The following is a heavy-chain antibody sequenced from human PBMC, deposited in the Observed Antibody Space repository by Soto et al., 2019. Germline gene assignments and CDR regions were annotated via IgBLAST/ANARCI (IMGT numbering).Heavy chain of an antibody. D-gene: IGHD6-19*01. CDR2: IIPIFGTA. Sequence: QVQLVQSGAEVKKPGSSVKVSCKASGGTFSSYAISWVRQAPGQGLEWMGGIIPIFGTANYAQKFQGRVTITADESTRTAYMELSSLRSEDTAVYYCATLERYSSGWWGYYFDYWGQGTLVTVSS. J-gene: IGHJ4*02. V-gene: IGHV1-69*01. CDR3: ATLERYSSGWWGYYFDY. CDR1: GGTFSSYA.